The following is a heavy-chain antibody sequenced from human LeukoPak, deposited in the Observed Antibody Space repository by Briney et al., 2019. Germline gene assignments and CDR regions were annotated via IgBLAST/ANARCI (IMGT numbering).Heavy chain of an antibody. V-gene: IGHV3-23*01. CDR3: AKDSANWGDFDY. J-gene: IGHJ4*02. D-gene: IGHD7-27*01. CDR2: ISGSGGST. Sequence: PGGSLRLSCAASGFTFSSYAMSWVRQAPGKGLEWVSAISGSGGSTYYADSVKGRFTISRDSSKNTLYLQMNSLRAEDTAVYYCAKDSANWGDFDYWGQGTLVTVSS. CDR1: GFTFSSYA.